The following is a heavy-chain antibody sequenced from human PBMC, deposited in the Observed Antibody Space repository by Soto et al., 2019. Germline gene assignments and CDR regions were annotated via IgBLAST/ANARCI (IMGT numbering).Heavy chain of an antibody. CDR3: ARDPIAAAGTYYYGMDV. D-gene: IGHD6-13*01. CDR2: IIPIFGTA. V-gene: IGHV1-69*13. CDR1: GGTFSSYA. Sequence: VASVKVSCKASGGTFSSYAISWVRQAPGQGLEWMGGIIPIFGTANYAQKSQGRVTITADESTSTAYMELSSLRSEDTAVYYCARDPIAAAGTYYYGMDVWGQGTTVTVSS. J-gene: IGHJ6*02.